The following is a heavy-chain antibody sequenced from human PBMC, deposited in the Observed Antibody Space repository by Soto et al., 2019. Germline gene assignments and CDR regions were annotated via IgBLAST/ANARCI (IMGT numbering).Heavy chain of an antibody. CDR2: INSGSSTI. V-gene: IGHV3-48*02. J-gene: IGHJ4*02. Sequence: EVQLVESGGGLVQPGGSLRLSCEASGFTFRSYAMNWVRQAPGKGLEWVSYINSGSSTIYYADSAKGRFTISRDNAKNSLYLQMNSLRDEDTAVYFCVRDRGYTGYDLEYWGQGALVTVSS. CDR1: GFTFRSYA. D-gene: IGHD5-12*01. CDR3: VRDRGYTGYDLEY.